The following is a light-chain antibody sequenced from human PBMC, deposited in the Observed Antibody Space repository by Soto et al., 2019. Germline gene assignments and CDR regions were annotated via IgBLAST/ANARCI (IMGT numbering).Light chain of an antibody. CDR3: GTWDSSLSDVV. CDR1: SSNIEDNY. CDR2: DND. Sequence: QSVLTQPPSVSAAPGQKVTISCSGSSSNIEDNYVAWYQQLPGTAPKVLIYDNDKRPSGIPDRFSGSKSGTSATLGITGLQTGDEADYYCGTWDSSLSDVVFGGGTKLTVL. V-gene: IGLV1-51*01. J-gene: IGLJ2*01.